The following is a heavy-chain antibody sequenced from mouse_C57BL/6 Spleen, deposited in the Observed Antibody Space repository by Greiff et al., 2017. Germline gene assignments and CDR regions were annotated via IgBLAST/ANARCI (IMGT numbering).Heavy chain of an antibody. CDR1: GFTFSDYG. CDR3: AVYPSYAMDY. CDR2: ISSGSSTI. D-gene: IGHD2-1*01. Sequence: DVMLVESGGGLVKPGGSLKLSCAASGFTFSDYGMHWVRQAPEKGLEWVAYISSGSSTIYYADTVKGRFTISRDNAKNTLFLQMTSLRSEDTAMYYCAVYPSYAMDYWGQGTSVTVSS. J-gene: IGHJ4*01. V-gene: IGHV5-17*01.